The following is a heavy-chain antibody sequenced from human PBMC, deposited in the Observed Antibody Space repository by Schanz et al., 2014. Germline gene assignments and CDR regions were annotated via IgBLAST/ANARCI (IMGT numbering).Heavy chain of an antibody. CDR3: ARLSVAGRPHVNYWYFDL. CDR2: INPSGGST. J-gene: IGHJ2*01. CDR1: GYTFTTYY. V-gene: IGHV1-46*01. D-gene: IGHD6-19*01. Sequence: QVQVVQSGAEVKKPGASMKVSCKASGYTFTTYYMLWVRQAPGQGLEWMGIINPSGGSTRYGQKFQGRITVTTDTSTSTVYLELSSLRSDDTAVYYCARLSVAGRPHVNYWYFDLWGRGTLVTVSS.